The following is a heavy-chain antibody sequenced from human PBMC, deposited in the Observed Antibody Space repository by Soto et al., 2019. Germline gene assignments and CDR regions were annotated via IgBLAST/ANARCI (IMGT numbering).Heavy chain of an antibody. CDR3: AKEIKPVSSPWDFDY. Sequence: QVHLVESGGGVVQPGRSLRLSCTASGFTFSSYGMSWVRQAPGKGLEWMTIISYDGSLKYYADSVKGRFTVSRDNSKNTLYLPMNSLRADDTAVYYCAKEIKPVSSPWDFDYWGQGTLVTVPS. D-gene: IGHD1-26*01. CDR2: ISYDGSLK. CDR1: GFTFSSYG. J-gene: IGHJ4*02. V-gene: IGHV3-30*18.